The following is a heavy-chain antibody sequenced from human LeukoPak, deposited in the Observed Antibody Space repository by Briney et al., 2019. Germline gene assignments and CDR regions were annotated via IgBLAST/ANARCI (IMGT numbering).Heavy chain of an antibody. CDR1: GGTFSSYA. D-gene: IGHD2-21*01. Sequence: GASVKVSCKASGGTFSSYAISWVRQAPGQGLEWMGGIIPIFGTANYAQKFQGRVTITADESTSTAYMELSSLGSEDTAVYYCARTVVANYYYYYYMDVWGKGTTVTVSS. CDR3: ARTVVANYYYYYYMDV. CDR2: IIPIFGTA. J-gene: IGHJ6*03. V-gene: IGHV1-69*13.